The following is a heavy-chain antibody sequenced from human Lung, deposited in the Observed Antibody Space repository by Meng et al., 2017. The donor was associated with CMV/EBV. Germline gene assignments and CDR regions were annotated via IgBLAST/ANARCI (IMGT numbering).Heavy chain of an antibody. CDR1: GGTFSSYT. J-gene: IGHJ6*02. CDR3: ARDSSGDSSPGDYYYYGMDV. V-gene: IGHV1-69*04. D-gene: IGHD3-22*01. Sequence: SVXVSXXASGGTFSSYTISWVRQAPGQGLEWMGRIIPILGIANYAQKFQGRVTITADKSTSTAYMELSSLRSEDTAVYYCARDSSGDSSPGDYYYYGMDVWGQGTTVT. CDR2: IIPILGIA.